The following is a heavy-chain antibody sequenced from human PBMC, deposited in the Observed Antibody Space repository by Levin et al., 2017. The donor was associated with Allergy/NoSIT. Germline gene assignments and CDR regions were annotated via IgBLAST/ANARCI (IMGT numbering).Heavy chain of an antibody. J-gene: IGHJ5*02. CDR3: ARLGIGGRLRWFDP. D-gene: IGHD6-6*01. V-gene: IGHV4-31*03. Sequence: SETLSLTCTVSGGSISSDDYYWNWIRQFPGKGLEYIGYISYSGNTYYNPSLKSRVIISLGTSKNQFSLKLRSVTAADTAVYYCARLGIGGRLRWFDPWGQGTLVTVSS. CDR2: ISYSGNT. CDR1: GGSISSDDYY.